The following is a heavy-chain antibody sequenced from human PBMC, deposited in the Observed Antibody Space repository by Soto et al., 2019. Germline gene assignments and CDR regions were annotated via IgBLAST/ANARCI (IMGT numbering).Heavy chain of an antibody. D-gene: IGHD3-16*02. Sequence: GGSLRLSCAASGFTFSSYAMSWVRQAPGEGLEWVSAISGSGGSTYYADSVKGRFTISRDNSKNTLYLQMNSLRAEDTAVYYCANVGWGSYRSLLHYFDYWGQGTLVTVSS. J-gene: IGHJ4*02. V-gene: IGHV3-23*01. CDR2: ISGSGGST. CDR1: GFTFSSYA. CDR3: ANVGWGSYRSLLHYFDY.